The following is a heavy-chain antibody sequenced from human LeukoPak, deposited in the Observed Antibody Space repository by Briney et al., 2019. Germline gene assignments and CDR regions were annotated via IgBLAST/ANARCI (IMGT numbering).Heavy chain of an antibody. CDR1: GYTFTSYG. J-gene: IGHJ6*04. CDR2: ISAYNGNT. D-gene: IGHD5-18*01. Sequence: ASVKVSCKASGYTFTSYGISWARQAPGQGLEWMGRISAYNGNTNYAQKLQGRVTMTTDTSTSTAYMELRSLRSDDTAVYYCARDLYWRRVDTAMRRRYYGMDVWGKGTTVTVSS. V-gene: IGHV1-18*04. CDR3: ARDLYWRRVDTAMRRRYYGMDV.